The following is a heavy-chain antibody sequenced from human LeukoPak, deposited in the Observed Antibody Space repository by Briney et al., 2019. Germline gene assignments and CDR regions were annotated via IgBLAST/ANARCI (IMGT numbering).Heavy chain of an antibody. J-gene: IGHJ4*02. CDR2: IYTSGST. D-gene: IGHD2-15*01. CDR3: ARDPGCPLGEGGGYYFDY. Sequence: SETLSLTCTVSGHSISSYYWSWIRQPAGKGLEWIGRIYTSGSTNYNPSLKSRVTMSVDTSKNQFSLKLSSVAAADTAVYYCARDPGCPLGEGGGYYFDYWGQGTLVTVSS. CDR1: GHSISSYY. V-gene: IGHV4-4*07.